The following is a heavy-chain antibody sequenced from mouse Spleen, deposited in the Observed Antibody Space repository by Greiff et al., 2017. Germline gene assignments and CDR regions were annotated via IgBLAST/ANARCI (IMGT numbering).Heavy chain of an antibody. Sequence: EVKVVESGGGLVKPGGSLKLSCAASGFTFSSYTMSWVRQTPEKRLEWVATISSGGSYTYYPDSVKGRFTISRDNAKNTLYLQMSSLKSEDTAMHYCTRENYGSSHPYYFDYWGQGTTLTVSS. CDR2: ISSGGSYT. J-gene: IGHJ2*01. CDR1: GFTFSSYT. V-gene: IGHV5-6-4*01. D-gene: IGHD1-1*01. CDR3: TRENYGSSHPYYFDY.